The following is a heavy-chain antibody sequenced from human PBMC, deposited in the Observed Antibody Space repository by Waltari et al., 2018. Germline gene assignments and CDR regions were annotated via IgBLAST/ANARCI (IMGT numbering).Heavy chain of an antibody. Sequence: EEQLVESGGGLVQPGGSLRLSCAASGFTFSGYEMNWVRQAPGKGLEWVSYIGSGGTTKYYEDSVKGRFTISRDNTKNLLFLHMNSLRAEDTAVYFCARVAVAGIHSDYWGQGTLVTVSS. CDR2: IGSGGTTK. CDR1: GFTFSGYE. D-gene: IGHD6-19*01. CDR3: ARVAVAGIHSDY. J-gene: IGHJ4*02. V-gene: IGHV3-48*03.